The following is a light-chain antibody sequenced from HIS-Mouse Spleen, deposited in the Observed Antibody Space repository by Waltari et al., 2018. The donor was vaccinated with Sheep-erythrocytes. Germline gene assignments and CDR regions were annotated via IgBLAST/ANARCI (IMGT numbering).Light chain of an antibody. CDR2: KDS. J-gene: IGLJ3*02. V-gene: IGLV3-27*01. Sequence: SYELTQPSSVSVSPGKTARITCSGDVLAKKYARWFQQKPGQAPVLVIYKDSERPSGIPGRFSGSSSGTTVTLTISGAQVEDEADYYCYSAADNNLVFGGGTKLTVL. CDR3: YSAADNNLV. CDR1: VLAKKY.